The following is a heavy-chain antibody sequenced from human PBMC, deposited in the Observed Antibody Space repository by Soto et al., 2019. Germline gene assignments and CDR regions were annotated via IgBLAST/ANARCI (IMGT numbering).Heavy chain of an antibody. CDR3: ARQVGGRESGSYVFLDY. CDR2: IYYSGST. CDR1: GGSISSYY. V-gene: IGHV4-59*08. D-gene: IGHD1-26*01. Sequence: SETLSLTCTVSGGSISSYYWSWIRQPPGKGLEWIGYIYYSGSTNYNPSLKSRVTISVDTSKNQFSLKLSSVTAADTAVYYCARQVGGRESGSYVFLDYWGQGTLVTVSS. J-gene: IGHJ4*02.